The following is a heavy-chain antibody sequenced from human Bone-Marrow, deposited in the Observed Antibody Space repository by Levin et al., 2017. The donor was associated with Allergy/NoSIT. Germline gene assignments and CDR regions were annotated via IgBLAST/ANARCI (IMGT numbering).Heavy chain of an antibody. CDR3: ARRDFYDDRGYAPLLKY. D-gene: IGHD3-22*01. CDR2: ISGNGGRT. CDR1: GFSFSNYA. V-gene: IGHV3-23*01. J-gene: IGHJ4*02. Sequence: SCVASGFSFSNYAMTWVRQAPGKGLESVSGISGNGGRTYSADAVKGRFTSSRDNSKETLYLQMNSLRAEDTAIYYCARRDFYDDRGYAPLLKYWGQGTLVSVSS.